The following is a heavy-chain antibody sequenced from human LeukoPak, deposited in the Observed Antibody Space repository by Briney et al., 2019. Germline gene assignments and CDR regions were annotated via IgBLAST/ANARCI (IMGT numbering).Heavy chain of an antibody. Sequence: GGSLRLSCAASGFAFSSYAMHWVRQAPGKGLEWVAVISYDGSNKYYADPVKGRFTISRDNSKNTLYLQMNSLRAEDTAVYYCARAMVRGVMYGGFDYWGQGTLVTVSS. CDR3: ARAMVRGVMYGGFDY. CDR2: ISYDGSNK. D-gene: IGHD3-10*01. CDR1: GFAFSSYA. J-gene: IGHJ4*02. V-gene: IGHV3-30*04.